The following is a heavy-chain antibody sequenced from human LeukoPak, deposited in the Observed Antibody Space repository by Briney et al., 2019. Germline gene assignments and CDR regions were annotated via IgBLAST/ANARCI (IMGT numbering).Heavy chain of an antibody. CDR1: GGSISSGSYY. D-gene: IGHD3-22*01. J-gene: IGHJ4*02. V-gene: IGHV4-61*02. CDR3: ATHDKTSSGYYGY. Sequence: SQTLSLTCTVSGGSISSGSYYWSWIRRPAGKGLEWIGRIYTSGSTNYNPSLKSRVTISVDTSKNQFSLKLSSVTAADTAVYYCATHDKTSSGYYGYWGQGTLVTVSS. CDR2: IYTSGST.